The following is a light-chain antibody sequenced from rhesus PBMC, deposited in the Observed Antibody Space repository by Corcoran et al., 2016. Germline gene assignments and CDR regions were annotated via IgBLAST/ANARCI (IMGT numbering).Light chain of an antibody. Sequence: SSELTQEPALSVALGHTVRMTCKGDSLKPYYASWYQQKPGQVPVLVVYGNNYRPSGIPGRLSVSWSGNTVSLTITAAQVEDEADVYCYSCDSIGTHYIFGAGTRLTVL. V-gene: IGLV3-33*02. J-gene: IGLJ1*01. CDR3: YSCDSIGTHYI. CDR1: SLKPYY. CDR2: GNN.